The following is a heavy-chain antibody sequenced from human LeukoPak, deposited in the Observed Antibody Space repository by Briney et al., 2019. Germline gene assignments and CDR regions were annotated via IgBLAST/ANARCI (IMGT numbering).Heavy chain of an antibody. CDR1: GGSISSYY. J-gene: IGHJ4*02. CDR3: ARGRYSSGWPKLGYYFDY. D-gene: IGHD6-19*01. Sequence: SETLSLACTVSGGSISSYYWSWIRQPPGKGLEWIGYIYYSGSTNYNPSLKSRVTISVDTSKNQFSLNLSSLTAADTAVYYCARGRYSSGWPKLGYYFDYWGQGTLVTVSS. CDR2: IYYSGST. V-gene: IGHV4-59*01.